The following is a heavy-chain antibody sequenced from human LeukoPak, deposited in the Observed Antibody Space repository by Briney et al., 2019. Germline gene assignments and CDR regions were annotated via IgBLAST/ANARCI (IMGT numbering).Heavy chain of an antibody. CDR3: GRGYDILTGYIDY. D-gene: IGHD3-9*01. V-gene: IGHV3-7*02. CDR2: IKYDGSEK. Sequence: GGSLRLSCAASGFTFNVFWMAWVRQAPGKGLEWVATIKYDGSEKYYVDSVKGRFTISRDNAKNTLYLQMNSLRAEDTAVYYCGRGYDILTGYIDYWGQGTLVTVSS. J-gene: IGHJ4*02. CDR1: GFTFNVFW.